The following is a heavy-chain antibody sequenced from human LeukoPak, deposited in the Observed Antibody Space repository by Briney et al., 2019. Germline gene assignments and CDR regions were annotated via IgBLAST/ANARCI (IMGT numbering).Heavy chain of an antibody. CDR3: ARSTGSMPLSSFDI. V-gene: IGHV3-7*02. Sequence: PGGSLRLSCAASGFSFRSFWMSWVRQAPGKGLEWVASIKEDGSDKYYVESVKGRFTISRENARNSLYLQMNSLRTEDTAVFYCARSTGSMPLSSFDIWGPGTVVIVSS. J-gene: IGHJ3*02. D-gene: IGHD1-26*01. CDR1: GFSFRSFW. CDR2: IKEDGSDK.